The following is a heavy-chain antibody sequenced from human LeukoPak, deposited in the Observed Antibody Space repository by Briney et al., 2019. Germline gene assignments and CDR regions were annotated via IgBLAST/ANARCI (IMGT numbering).Heavy chain of an antibody. J-gene: IGHJ3*02. Sequence: ASVKVSCKASGYTFTSYGISWVRQAPGQGLEWMGWISAYNGNTNYAQKLQGRVTMTTDTSTSTAYMELRSLRSEDTAVYYCARGNQVWSYSGSSRDSLDAFDIWGQGTMVTVSS. D-gene: IGHD6-6*01. CDR2: ISAYNGNT. CDR3: ARGNQVWSYSGSSRDSLDAFDI. CDR1: GYTFTSYG. V-gene: IGHV1-18*01.